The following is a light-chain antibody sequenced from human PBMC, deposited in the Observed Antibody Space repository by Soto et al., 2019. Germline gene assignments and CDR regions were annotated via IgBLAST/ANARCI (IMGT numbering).Light chain of an antibody. CDR2: DVS. CDR1: SSDVGACRY. V-gene: IGLV2-14*01. J-gene: IGLJ1*01. Sequence: QSVLAQPASVSGSPGQSITISCTGTSSDVGACRYVSWYQQHPGKAPKLIIYDVSDRPSGISNRFSGSKSDNTASLTISGLQAEDEAEYYCSSYKSSTTYVFGTGTKVTVL. CDR3: SSYKSSTTYV.